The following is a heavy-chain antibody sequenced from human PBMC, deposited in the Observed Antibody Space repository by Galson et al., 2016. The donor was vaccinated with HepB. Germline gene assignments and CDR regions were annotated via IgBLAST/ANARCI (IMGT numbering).Heavy chain of an antibody. J-gene: IGHJ6*02. D-gene: IGHD6-13*01. CDR2: IGSTGDT. V-gene: IGHV3-13*01. CDR3: ARALNSSSPYGRRYYGLDV. CDR1: GLTFRNHD. Sequence: SLRLSFAASGLTFRNHDMHWVRQATGKGLEWVSAIGSTGDTYYSGSVKGRFTISREKAEKSVSLQMKSLRAGDTAVYYCARALNSSSPYGRRYYGLDVWGQGTTVTVSS.